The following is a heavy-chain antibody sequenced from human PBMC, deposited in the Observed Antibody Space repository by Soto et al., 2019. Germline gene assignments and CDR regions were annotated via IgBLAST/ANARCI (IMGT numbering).Heavy chain of an antibody. CDR3: ARQDTAMVADDY. J-gene: IGHJ4*02. V-gene: IGHV4-30-4*01. Sequence: PQPPGKGLEWIGYIYYSGSTYYNPSLKSRVTISVDTSKNQFSLKLSSVTAADTAVYYCARQDTAMVADDYWGQGTLVTVSS. D-gene: IGHD5-18*01. CDR2: IYYSGST.